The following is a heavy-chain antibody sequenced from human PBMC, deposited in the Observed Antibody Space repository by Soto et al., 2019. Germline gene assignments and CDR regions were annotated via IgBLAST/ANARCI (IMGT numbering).Heavy chain of an antibody. CDR2: IYYSGST. CDR3: ARDRGYCTNGVCHPGGWFGP. D-gene: IGHD2-8*01. J-gene: IGHJ5*02. V-gene: IGHV4-59*01. CDR1: GGSISSYY. Sequence: SETLSLTCTVSGGSISSYYWSWIRQPPGKGLEWIGYIYYSGSTNYNPSLKSRVTISVDTSKNQFSLKLSSVTAADTAVYYCARDRGYCTNGVCHPGGWFGPWGQGTLVTVSS.